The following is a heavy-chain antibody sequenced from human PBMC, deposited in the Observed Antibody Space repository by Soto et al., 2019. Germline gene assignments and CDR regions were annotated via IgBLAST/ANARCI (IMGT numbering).Heavy chain of an antibody. CDR2: ISAYNGNT. CDR3: ARAGMYYDFWSGYFGY. D-gene: IGHD3-3*01. Sequence: ASVKVSCKASGYIFTSYGISWVRQAPGQGLEWMGWISAYNGNTNYAQKLQGRVTMTTDTSTSTAYMELRSLRSDDTAVYYCARAGMYYDFWSGYFGYWGQGTLVTVSS. V-gene: IGHV1-18*01. J-gene: IGHJ4*02. CDR1: GYIFTSYG.